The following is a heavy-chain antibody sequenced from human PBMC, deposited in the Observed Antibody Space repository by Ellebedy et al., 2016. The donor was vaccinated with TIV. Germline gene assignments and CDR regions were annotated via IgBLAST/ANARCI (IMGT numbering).Heavy chain of an antibody. D-gene: IGHD3-10*01. J-gene: IGHJ4*02. CDR3: ATTQEVLWFGGLNY. V-gene: IGHV1-24*01. Sequence: AASVKVSCKVSGYTLTELSMHWVRQAPGKGLEWMGGFDPEDGETIYAPKFQGRVSMTEDTSTDTAYMELRRLRSEETALYYCATTQEVLWFGGLNYWGQGTLVTVSS. CDR2: FDPEDGET. CDR1: GYTLTELS.